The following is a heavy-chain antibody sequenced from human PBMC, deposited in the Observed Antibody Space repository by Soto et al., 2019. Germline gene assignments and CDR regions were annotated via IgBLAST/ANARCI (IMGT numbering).Heavy chain of an antibody. Sequence: ASVKVSCKASGGTFSSYAISWVRQAPGQGLEWMGGIIPIFGTANYAQKFQGRVTITADESTSTAYMELSSLRSEDTAVYYCARPPPYSSSWYPFDYWGQRTLVTVSS. D-gene: IGHD6-13*01. CDR2: IIPIFGTA. CDR3: ARPPPYSSSWYPFDY. V-gene: IGHV1-69*13. CDR1: GGTFSSYA. J-gene: IGHJ4*02.